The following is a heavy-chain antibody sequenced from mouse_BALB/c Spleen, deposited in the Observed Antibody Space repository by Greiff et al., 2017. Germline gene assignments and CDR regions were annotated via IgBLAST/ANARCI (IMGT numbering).Heavy chain of an antibody. CDR2: IDPETGGT. CDR1: GYTFTDYE. V-gene: IGHV1-15*01. CDR3: TRGGRYGFAY. J-gene: IGHJ3*01. D-gene: IGHD2-14*01. Sequence: QVQLKQSGAELVRPGASVTLSCKASGYTFTDYEMHWVKQTPVHGLEWIGAIDPETGGTAYNQKFKGKATLTADKSSSTAYMELRSLTSEDSAVYYCTRGGRYGFAYWGQGTLVTVSA.